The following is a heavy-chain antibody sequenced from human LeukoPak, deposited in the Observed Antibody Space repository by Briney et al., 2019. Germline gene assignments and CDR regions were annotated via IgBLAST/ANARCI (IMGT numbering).Heavy chain of an antibody. D-gene: IGHD2-15*01. J-gene: IGHJ6*03. V-gene: IGHV3-48*03. CDR1: GFIFSNYE. CDR3: AKVGGLYYYYMDV. Sequence: GGSLRLSCAASGFIFSNYEMNWVRQAPGKGLEWISYINSGGTPIYYADSVKGRFTMSRDNAKNSLYLQMNSLRAEDTAVYYCAKVGGLYYYYMDVWGKGTTVTVSS. CDR2: INSGGTPI.